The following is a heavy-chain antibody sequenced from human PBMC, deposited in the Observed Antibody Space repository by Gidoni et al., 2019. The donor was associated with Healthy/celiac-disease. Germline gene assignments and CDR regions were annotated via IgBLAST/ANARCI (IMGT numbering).Heavy chain of an antibody. CDR3: ARHGPGRWFDP. J-gene: IGHJ5*02. Sequence: QLQLQESGPGLVKPSEPLSPTCTVSGGPISSSSYYWGWIRQPPGKGLGWIGSIYYSGSTYYNPSLKSRVTISVDTSKNQFSLKLSSVTAADTAVYYCARHGPGRWFDPWGQGTLVTVSS. CDR1: GGPISSSSYY. D-gene: IGHD1-26*01. CDR2: IYYSGST. V-gene: IGHV4-39*01.